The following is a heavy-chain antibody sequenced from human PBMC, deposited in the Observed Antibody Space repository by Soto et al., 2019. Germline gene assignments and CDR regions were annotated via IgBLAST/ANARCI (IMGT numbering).Heavy chain of an antibody. Sequence: QVQLVQSGGEVKKPGASVKVSCKASGYTFSNFGLSWVRQAPGQGLELMGWISPYNGNTNYAQKLQGRLTMTTDTSTSTAYMELRSLRSDDTAVYYCVRDRLGVSVTGGGFDSGGQGTLVTVSS. V-gene: IGHV1-18*01. J-gene: IGHJ4*02. D-gene: IGHD2-8*01. CDR1: GYTFSNFG. CDR2: ISPYNGNT. CDR3: VRDRLGVSVTGGGFDS.